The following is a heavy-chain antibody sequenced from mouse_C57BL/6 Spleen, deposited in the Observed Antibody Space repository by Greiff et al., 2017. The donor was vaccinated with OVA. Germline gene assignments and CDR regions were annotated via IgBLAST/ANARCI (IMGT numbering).Heavy chain of an antibody. J-gene: IGHJ1*03. Sequence: VQLQQSGADLVKPGASVKLSCKASGYTFTRYWMPWVKQRPGQGLEWIGNISPGNGGTNYNEKFKSKATLTVDKASSTHYMQLSSLKSEESAVYYWARMGYYYGSSHWYVDVWGTGTTVTVSS. CDR3: ARMGYYYGSSHWYVDV. V-gene: IGHV1-53*01. CDR1: GYTFTRYW. CDR2: ISPGNGGT. D-gene: IGHD1-1*01.